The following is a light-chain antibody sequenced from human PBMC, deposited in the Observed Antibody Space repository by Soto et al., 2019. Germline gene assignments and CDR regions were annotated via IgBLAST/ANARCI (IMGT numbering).Light chain of an antibody. V-gene: IGKV3-11*01. CDR2: GAS. Sequence: EIVLTQSPVTLSFSPGERATLSCRASQSVSSNLAWYQQKPGQAPRLLIYGASNRATGIPARFSGSGSGTDFTLTISSLEPEDFAVYYCQQRRNWPLTFGGGTKVDIK. CDR1: QSVSSN. J-gene: IGKJ4*01. CDR3: QQRRNWPLT.